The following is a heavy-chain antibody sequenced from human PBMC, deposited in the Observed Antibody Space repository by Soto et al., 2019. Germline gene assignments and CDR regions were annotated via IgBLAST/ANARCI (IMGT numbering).Heavy chain of an antibody. Sequence: QVQLVQSGADVKKPGSSVKVSCKASGGTFSSYTISWVRQAPGQGLEWMGKIIPILGIANYAQKFQGRVTITADKSTSTAYMELRSLRSEDTAVYYCAGPYGSGSPTAVDYWGQGTLVTVSS. CDR1: GGTFSSYT. D-gene: IGHD3-10*01. CDR3: AGPYGSGSPTAVDY. V-gene: IGHV1-69*02. CDR2: IIPILGIA. J-gene: IGHJ4*02.